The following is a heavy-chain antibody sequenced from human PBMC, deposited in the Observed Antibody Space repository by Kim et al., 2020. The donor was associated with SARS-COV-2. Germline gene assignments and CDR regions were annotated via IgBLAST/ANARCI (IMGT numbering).Heavy chain of an antibody. J-gene: IGHJ6*02. CDR3: AREGYYYGSGSYLPPNGYYYYYYGMDV. D-gene: IGHD3-10*01. CDR2: IYYSGST. CDR1: GGSISSYY. Sequence: SETLSLTCTVSGGSISSYYWSWIRQPPGKGLEWIGYIYYSGSTNYNPSLKSRVTISVDTSKNQFSLKLSSVTAADTAVYYCAREGYYYGSGSYLPPNGYYYYYYGMDVWGQGTTVTVSS. V-gene: IGHV4-59*01.